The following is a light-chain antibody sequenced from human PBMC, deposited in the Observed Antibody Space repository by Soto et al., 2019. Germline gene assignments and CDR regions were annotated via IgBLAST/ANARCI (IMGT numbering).Light chain of an antibody. J-gene: IGKJ1*01. CDR3: QQYGTSGT. CDR2: GAS. V-gene: IGKV3-20*01. Sequence: EIVLTQSPGTLSLSPGERATPSCRASQSVSNNYLAWYQQKPGQAPRLLIYGASNRATGIPDRFSGSGSGTDFTLTISRLEPEDFAVYYCQQYGTSGTFGQGTMV. CDR1: QSVSNNY.